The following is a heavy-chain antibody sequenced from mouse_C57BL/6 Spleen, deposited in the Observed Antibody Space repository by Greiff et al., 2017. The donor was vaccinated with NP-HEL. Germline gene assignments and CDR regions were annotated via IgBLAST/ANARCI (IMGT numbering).Heavy chain of an antibody. CDR1: GFTFSSYA. V-gene: IGHV5-9-1*02. CDR2: ISSGGDYI. CDR3: TRDRTTAFYAMDY. J-gene: IGHJ4*01. D-gene: IGHD1-2*01. Sequence: EVQRVESGEGLVKPGGSLKLSCAASGFTFSSYAMSWVRQTPEQRLEWVAYISSGGDYIYYADTVKGRFTISRDNARNTLYLQMSSLKSEDTAMYYCTRDRTTAFYAMDYWGQGTSVTVSS.